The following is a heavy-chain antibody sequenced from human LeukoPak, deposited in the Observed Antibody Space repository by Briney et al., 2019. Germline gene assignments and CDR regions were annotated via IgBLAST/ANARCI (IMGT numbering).Heavy chain of an antibody. D-gene: IGHD3-22*01. Sequence: PGGSLRLSCGASGFTFSSYWMGFVRQAPGKGLEWVSSISSGSTYIYYADSVKGRFTISRDNAKNSLYLQIYSLRAEDTAVYYCAGSDTIGYSPREWDYWYFDLWGRGTLVTVSS. V-gene: IGHV3-21*01. CDR3: AGSDTIGYSPREWDYWYFDL. CDR1: GFTFSSYW. CDR2: ISSGSTYI. J-gene: IGHJ2*01.